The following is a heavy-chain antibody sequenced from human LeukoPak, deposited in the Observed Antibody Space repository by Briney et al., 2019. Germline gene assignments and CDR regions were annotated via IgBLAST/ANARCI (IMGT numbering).Heavy chain of an antibody. CDR2: INPNSGGT. Sequence: ASVKVSCKASGYTFTGYYMHWVRQAPGQGLEWMGWINPNSGGTNYAQKFQGRVTMTRDTSISTAYMELSRPRSDDTAVYYCAPTRMSYGDWEIFDYWGQGTLVTVSS. CDR1: GYTFTGYY. J-gene: IGHJ4*02. CDR3: APTRMSYGDWEIFDY. D-gene: IGHD4-17*01. V-gene: IGHV1-2*02.